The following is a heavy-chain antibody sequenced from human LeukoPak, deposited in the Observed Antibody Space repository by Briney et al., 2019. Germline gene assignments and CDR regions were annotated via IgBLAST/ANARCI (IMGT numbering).Heavy chain of an antibody. D-gene: IGHD6-19*01. J-gene: IGHJ4*02. CDR1: GGSINSYY. V-gene: IGHV4-59*01. CDR3: ARSSSSGWYYFDY. Sequence: SETLSLTCTVSGGSINSYYWSWIRQPPGKGLEWIGYIYYSGSTNYNPSLKSRVTISVDTSKNQFSLKLSSVTAADTAVYYCARSSSSGWYYFDYWGQGTLVTVSS. CDR2: IYYSGST.